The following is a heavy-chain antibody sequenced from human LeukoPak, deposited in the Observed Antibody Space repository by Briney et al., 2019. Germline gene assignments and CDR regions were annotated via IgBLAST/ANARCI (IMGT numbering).Heavy chain of an antibody. CDR1: GYTFTSYA. V-gene: IGHV1-3*03. D-gene: IGHD4-17*01. CDR3: ARSHDYGDYNDY. Sequence: ASVKVSCKASGYTFTSYAMHWVRQAPGQRLEWMGWINAGNGNTKYSQEFQGRVTITRDTPASTAYMELSSLRSEDMAVYYCARSHDYGDYNDYWGQGTLVTVSS. CDR2: INAGNGNT. J-gene: IGHJ4*02.